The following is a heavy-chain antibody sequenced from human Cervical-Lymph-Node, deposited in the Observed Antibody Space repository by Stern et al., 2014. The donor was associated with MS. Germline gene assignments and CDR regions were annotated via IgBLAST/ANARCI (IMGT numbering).Heavy chain of an antibody. CDR1: GGSFSGYY. D-gene: IGHD3-22*01. CDR3: ARRGTNVPSGYRLGCFDY. CDR2: INHSGST. V-gene: IGHV4-34*01. J-gene: IGHJ4*02. Sequence: QVQLQQWGAGLLKPSETLSLTCAVYGGSFSGYYWSWIRQPPGKGLEWIGEINHSGSTNYNPSLKSRVTISVDTSKNQFSLKLSSVTAADTAVYYCARRGTNVPSGYRLGCFDYWGQGTLVTVSS.